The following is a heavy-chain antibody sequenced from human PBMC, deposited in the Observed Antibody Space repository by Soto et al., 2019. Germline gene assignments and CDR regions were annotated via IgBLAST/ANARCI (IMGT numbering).Heavy chain of an antibody. D-gene: IGHD6-13*01. CDR1: GFTFSSYG. V-gene: IGHV3-33*01. Sequence: QVQLVESGGGVVQPGGSLRLSCAASGFTFSSYGMHWVRQAPGKGLEWVAVIWYDGSNKYYADSVKGRFTISRDNSKNTLYLQMNSLRAEDTAVYYCARDRIAAATYYYYGMDVWGQGTTVTVSS. CDR3: ARDRIAAATYYYYGMDV. CDR2: IWYDGSNK. J-gene: IGHJ6*02.